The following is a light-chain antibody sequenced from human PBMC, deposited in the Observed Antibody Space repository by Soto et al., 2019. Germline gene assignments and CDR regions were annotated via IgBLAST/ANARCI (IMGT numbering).Light chain of an antibody. CDR2: EVS. Sequence: QSVLTQPASVSGSPGQSITISCTGTSSDVGGYKYVSWYQQHPDKAPKLIIFEVSNRPSGISSRFSGSKSGNTASLTISGLQAEDEADYYCASYTSSSTSVIFGRGTKPTVL. CDR3: ASYTSSSTSVI. V-gene: IGLV2-14*01. J-gene: IGLJ2*01. CDR1: SSDVGGYKY.